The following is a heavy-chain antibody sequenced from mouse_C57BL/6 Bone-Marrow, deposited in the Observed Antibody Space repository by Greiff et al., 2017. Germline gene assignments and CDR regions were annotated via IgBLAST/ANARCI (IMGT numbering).Heavy chain of an antibody. J-gene: IGHJ2*01. D-gene: IGHD2-4*01. Sequence: QVQLQQPGAELVKPGASVKLSCKASGYTFTSYWITWVKQRPGQGLEWIGDIYPGSGSTNYNEKFKSKATLTVDTSSSTAYMQLSSLTSEDSAVYYCASYDYDGRGFDYWGQGTTLTVSS. CDR2: IYPGSGST. CDR1: GYTFTSYW. V-gene: IGHV1-55*01. CDR3: ASYDYDGRGFDY.